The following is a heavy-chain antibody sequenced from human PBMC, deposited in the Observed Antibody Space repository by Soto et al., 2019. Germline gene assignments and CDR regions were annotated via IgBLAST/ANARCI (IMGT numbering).Heavy chain of an antibody. Sequence: QMQLVQSGPEVKKPGTSVKVSCKASGVTFTTSAVQWVRQARGQRLEWIGWIVVGTGKTNYAQKFQERVTITWDMSTTTTYMELSSLRSEDTAVYYCVAGGLPDASGYWGQGTLVTVSS. D-gene: IGHD5-12*01. CDR1: GVTFTTSA. V-gene: IGHV1-58*01. J-gene: IGHJ4*02. CDR2: IVVGTGKT. CDR3: VAGGLPDASGY.